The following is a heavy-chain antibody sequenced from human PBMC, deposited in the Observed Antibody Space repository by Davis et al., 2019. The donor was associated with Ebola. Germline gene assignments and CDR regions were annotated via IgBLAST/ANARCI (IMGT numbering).Heavy chain of an antibody. J-gene: IGHJ4*02. D-gene: IGHD1-14*01. CDR2: INPSGGST. V-gene: IGHV1-46*01. CDR3: ARVDEPYYFDY. Sequence: AALVKVSCKASGYTFTSYYMHWVRQAPGQGLEWMGIINPSGGSTSYAQKFQGRVTITADKSTSTAYMELSSLRSEDTAVYYCARVDEPYYFDYWGQGTLVTVSS. CDR1: GYTFTSYY.